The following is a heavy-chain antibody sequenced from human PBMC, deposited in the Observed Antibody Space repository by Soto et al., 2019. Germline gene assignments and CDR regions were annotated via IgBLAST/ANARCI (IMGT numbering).Heavy chain of an antibody. CDR1: GYTFTSYG. Sequence: ASVKVSCKASGYTFTSYGISWVRQAPGQGLEWMGWISAYNGNTNYAQKLQGRVTMTTDTSTSTAYMELRSLRSDDTAVYYCARDVIVVVPAAISIGGDDAFDIWGQGTMVTVSS. J-gene: IGHJ3*02. D-gene: IGHD2-2*02. CDR2: ISAYNGNT. CDR3: ARDVIVVVPAAISIGGDDAFDI. V-gene: IGHV1-18*01.